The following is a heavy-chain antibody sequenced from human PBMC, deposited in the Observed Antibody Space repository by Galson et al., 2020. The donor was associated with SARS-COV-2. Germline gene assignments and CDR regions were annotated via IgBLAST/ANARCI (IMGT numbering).Heavy chain of an antibody. V-gene: IGHV3-48*03. J-gene: IGHJ3*02. CDR2: ISSINII. Sequence: GESLKISCAASGFAFSSYEMNWVRQAPGKGLEWISYISSINIIYYADSVKGRFTISRDNAKNSLYLQMNSLRAEDTAVYYCARQNAFDIWGQGTMVTVSS. CDR3: ARQNAFDI. CDR1: GFAFSSYE.